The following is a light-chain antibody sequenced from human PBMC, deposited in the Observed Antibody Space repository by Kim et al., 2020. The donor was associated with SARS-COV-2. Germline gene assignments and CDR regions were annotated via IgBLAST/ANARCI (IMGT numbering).Light chain of an antibody. J-gene: IGLJ2*01. Sequence: SYELTQPPSVSVSPGQTASITCSGDKLGDKYACWYQQKPGQAPVLVIYGKNNRPSGIPDRFSGSSSGNTASLTITGAQAEDEADYYCNSRDSSGNHLVFGGGTQLTVL. CDR3: NSRDSSGNHLV. V-gene: IGLV3-19*01. CDR1: KLGDKY. CDR2: GKN.